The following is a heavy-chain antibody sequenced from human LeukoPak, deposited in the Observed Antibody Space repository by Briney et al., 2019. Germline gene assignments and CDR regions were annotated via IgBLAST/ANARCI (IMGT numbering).Heavy chain of an antibody. CDR3: ARGRGYCSGGSCYASTARRPNASEKTKNNWFDP. Sequence: SETLSLTCAVYGGSFSGYYWSWIREPPGKGLERSGEINHSGSTNYTTSLKSRVTISADTSKNQFSLKLSSVPAADTAVYYCARGRGYCSGGSCYASTARRPNASEKTKNNWFDPWGQGTLVTVSS. CDR2: INHSGST. J-gene: IGHJ5*02. CDR1: GGSFSGYY. V-gene: IGHV4-34*01. D-gene: IGHD2-15*01.